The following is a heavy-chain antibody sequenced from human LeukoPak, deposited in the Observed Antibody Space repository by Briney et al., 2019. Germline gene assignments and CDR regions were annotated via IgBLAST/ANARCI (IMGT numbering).Heavy chain of an antibody. CDR1: GFTFSSYG. V-gene: IGHV3-30*02. D-gene: IGHD3-10*01. Sequence: GGSLRLSCAASGFTFSSYGMHWVRQAPGKGLEWVAFIRYDGSNKYYADSVKGRFTISRDNSKNTLYLQMNSLRAEDTAVYYCAVYYYGSGSQKRYYYYMDVWGKGTTVTVSS. J-gene: IGHJ6*03. CDR3: AVYYYGSGSQKRYYYYMDV. CDR2: IRYDGSNK.